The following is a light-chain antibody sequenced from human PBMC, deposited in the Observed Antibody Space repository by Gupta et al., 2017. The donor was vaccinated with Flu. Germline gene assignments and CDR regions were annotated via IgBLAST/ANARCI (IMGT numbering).Light chain of an antibody. V-gene: IGKV1-5*03. CDR1: QSITGW. Sequence: PSTLAASVGERGTNTGRASQSITGWLAWYQQKPGKAPKLLIYKASSLESGVPARFSGSGSGTEFTLTISSLQPDDFATYYCQQYNSNTGTFGQGTKVEIK. CDR2: KAS. J-gene: IGKJ1*01. CDR3: QQYNSNTGT.